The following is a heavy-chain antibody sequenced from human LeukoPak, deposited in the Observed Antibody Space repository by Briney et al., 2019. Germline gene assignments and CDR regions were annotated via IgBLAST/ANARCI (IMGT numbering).Heavy chain of an antibody. J-gene: IGHJ6*02. V-gene: IGHV1-2*02. CDR3: ARDQLPYYYYYGMDV. CDR2: INPNSGGT. Sequence: ASVKVSCKASGYTFTGYYMHWVRQAPGQGLEWMGWINPNSGGTNYAQKFQGRVTMTRDTSISTAYMELSRPRSDDTAVYYCARDQLPYYYYYGMDVWGQGTTVTVSS. D-gene: IGHD2-2*01. CDR1: GYTFTGYY.